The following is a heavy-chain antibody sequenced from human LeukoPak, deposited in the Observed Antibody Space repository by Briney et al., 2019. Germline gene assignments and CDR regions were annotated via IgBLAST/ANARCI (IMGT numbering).Heavy chain of an antibody. CDR3: ATGGYCATTTCPRYGSYYYFMDV. Sequence: ASVKVSCEVSGFTLSEISMHWVRQAPGKGLEWVGGFDPRDGETVYAERFRDRVILTDDRSANTAYMDLRSLGADDAAVYYCATGGYCATTTCPRYGSYYYFMDVWGEGTTVTV. D-gene: IGHD2-21*01. CDR2: FDPRDGET. V-gene: IGHV1-24*01. J-gene: IGHJ6*03. CDR1: GFTLSEIS.